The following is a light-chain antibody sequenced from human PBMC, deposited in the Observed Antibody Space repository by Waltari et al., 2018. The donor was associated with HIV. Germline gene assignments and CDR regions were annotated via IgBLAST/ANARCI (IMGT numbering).Light chain of an antibody. CDR3: GVWDSTLKQWL. J-gene: IGLJ3*02. CDR2: RNY. CDR1: TSNVETQW. Sequence: QSVLTQPPSASGTPGQTVTIPCSGSTSNVETQWASWYQQLPGTAPNLLIYRNYQRPSGVPDRFSSSKSGASASLIISGLRSEDEADYSCGVWDSTLKQWLFGGGTKLTVL. V-gene: IGLV1-47*01.